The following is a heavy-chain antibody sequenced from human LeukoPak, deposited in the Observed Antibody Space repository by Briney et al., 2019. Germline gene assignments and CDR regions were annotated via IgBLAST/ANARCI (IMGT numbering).Heavy chain of an antibody. CDR1: GFTFGSYA. V-gene: IGHV3-30*18. J-gene: IGHJ4*02. CDR2: ISYDGSNK. D-gene: IGHD5-18*01. Sequence: GGSLRLSCAASGFTFGSYAIHWVRQAPGKGLEWVAVISYDGSNKYYADSVKGRFTISRDNSKNTLYLQMNSLRAEDTAVYYCAKPVRGYSYGDYFDYWGQGTLVTVSS. CDR3: AKPVRGYSYGDYFDY.